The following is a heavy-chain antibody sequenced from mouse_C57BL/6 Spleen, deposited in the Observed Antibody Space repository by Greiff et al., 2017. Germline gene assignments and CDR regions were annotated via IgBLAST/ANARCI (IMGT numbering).Heavy chain of an antibody. CDR2: IYPGDGDT. Sequence: QVQLQQSGAELVKPGASVKISCKASGYAFSSYWMNWVKQRPGKGLEWIGQIYPGDGDTNYNGKFKGKATLTADKSSSTAYMQLSSLTSEDSAVYFCARRWGDCYSFYYAMDYWGQGTSVTVSS. CDR1: GYAFSSYW. V-gene: IGHV1-80*01. D-gene: IGHD2-3*01. CDR3: ARRWGDCYSFYYAMDY. J-gene: IGHJ4*01.